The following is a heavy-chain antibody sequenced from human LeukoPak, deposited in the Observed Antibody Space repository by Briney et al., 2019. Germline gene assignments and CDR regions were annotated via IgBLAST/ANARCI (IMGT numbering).Heavy chain of an antibody. J-gene: IGHJ4*02. Sequence: GGSLRLSCAASGFTFSYYSMNWVRQAPGKGLEWVSAISGSGGSTYYADSVKGRFTISRDNSKNTLYLQMNSLRAEDTAVYYCAKEEWELWYNDYWGRGTLVTVSS. CDR1: GFTFSYYS. V-gene: IGHV3-23*01. CDR3: AKEEWELWYNDY. CDR2: ISGSGGST. D-gene: IGHD1-26*01.